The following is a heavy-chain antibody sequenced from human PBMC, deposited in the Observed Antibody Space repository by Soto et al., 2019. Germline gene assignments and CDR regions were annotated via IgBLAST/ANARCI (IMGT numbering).Heavy chain of an antibody. D-gene: IGHD6-13*01. CDR1: GFTFNDYA. J-gene: IGHJ3*01. Sequence: EVQLLESGGGLVQPGGSLRLSCAASGFTFNDYAMSWVRRAPGKGLEWVSAISESGGSTYYADSVKGRFTISRDNSKNALYLQMNSLRAEDTGVYYCARPYSSSWAYAFDLWGQGTMVTVSS. CDR3: ARPYSSSWAYAFDL. V-gene: IGHV3-23*01. CDR2: ISESGGST.